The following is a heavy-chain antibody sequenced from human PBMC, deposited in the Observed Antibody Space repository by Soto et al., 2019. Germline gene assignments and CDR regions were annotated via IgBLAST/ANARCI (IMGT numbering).Heavy chain of an antibody. Sequence: QVQLVQSGAEVKKPGASVKVSCKASGYTFTSYYMHWVRQAPGQGLEWMGIINPSGGRTSYAQKFQGRVTMTRDTSTSTVYMELSSLRSEDTAVYYCAREGLMITFGGVIVSWGQGTLVTVSS. CDR1: GYTFTSYY. V-gene: IGHV1-46*01. CDR3: AREGLMITFGGVIVS. J-gene: IGHJ5*02. CDR2: INPSGGRT. D-gene: IGHD3-16*02.